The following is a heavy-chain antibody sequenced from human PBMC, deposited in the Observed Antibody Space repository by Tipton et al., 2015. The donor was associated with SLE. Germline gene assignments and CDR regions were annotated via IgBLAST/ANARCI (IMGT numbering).Heavy chain of an antibody. J-gene: IGHJ4*02. CDR3: VVCSPSSCAYFDY. D-gene: IGHD2-2*01. Sequence: TLSLTCTVSGGAISAFYCGWIRQPAGKGLEWIGRIYTGVNTKYNPSLESRVTLSADASKAPFSLKLTSVTAADTAVYYCVVCSPSSCAYFDYWGQGRLVTVSS. V-gene: IGHV4-4*07. CDR2: IYTGVNT. CDR1: GGAISAFY.